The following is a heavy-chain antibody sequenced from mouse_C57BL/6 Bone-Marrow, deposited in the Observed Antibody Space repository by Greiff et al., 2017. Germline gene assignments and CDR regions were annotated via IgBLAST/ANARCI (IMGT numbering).Heavy chain of an antibody. CDR2: IDPSDSYT. CDR1: GYTFTSYW. J-gene: IGHJ3*01. CDR3: ARSSATMVGAY. Sequence: QVQLQQPGAELVMPGASVKLSCKASGYTFTSYWMHWVQQRPGQGLEWIGEIDPSDSYTNYNQKFKGKSTLTVDKTSSTAYMQLSSLTSEDSAVDYCARSSATMVGAYWGQGTMVTVSA. V-gene: IGHV1-69*01. D-gene: IGHD2-1*01.